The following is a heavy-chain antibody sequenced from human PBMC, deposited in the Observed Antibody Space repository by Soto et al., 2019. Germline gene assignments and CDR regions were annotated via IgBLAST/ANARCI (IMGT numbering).Heavy chain of an antibody. CDR2: ISGSGGST. J-gene: IGHJ4*02. CDR3: ATQFYGIKATPLGSLY. CDR1: GFTFSSYA. D-gene: IGHD4-17*01. Sequence: EVQLLESGGGLVQPGGSLRLSCAASGFTFSSYAMSWVRQAPGKGLEWVSAISGSGGSTYYADSVKGRFTISRDNSKNTLYLQMNRLRAEDTAVYYCATQFYGIKATPLGSLYWGQGTLVTVSS. V-gene: IGHV3-23*01.